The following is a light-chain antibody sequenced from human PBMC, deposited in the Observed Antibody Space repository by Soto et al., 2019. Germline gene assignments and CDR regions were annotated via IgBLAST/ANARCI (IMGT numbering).Light chain of an antibody. CDR2: GAS. Sequence: EIVLTQSPGTLSLSPGEGATLSCRASQSVSSSYLAWYQQKPGQAPRLLIYGASSRATGIPDRFSGSGSGTDFTLTISRLEPEDFAVYYCQQYGSSPWTLGQGTKLDTK. V-gene: IGKV3-20*01. J-gene: IGKJ1*01. CDR3: QQYGSSPWT. CDR1: QSVSSSY.